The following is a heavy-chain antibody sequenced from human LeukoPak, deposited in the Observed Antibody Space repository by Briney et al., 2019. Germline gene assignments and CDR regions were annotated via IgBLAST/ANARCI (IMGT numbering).Heavy chain of an antibody. V-gene: IGHV3-30*03. CDR3: ARVRYCSGGSCYFYNAMDV. D-gene: IGHD2-15*01. Sequence: GGSLRLSCTASGFFVTTYGIHWVRQAPGKGLEWVAVISRDESNKYYGDSVKGRFTISRDNSKNTLYLHMNSLRAEDTAVYYCARVRYCSGGSCYFYNAMDVWGQGTTVTVSS. CDR2: ISRDESNK. CDR1: GFFVTTYG. J-gene: IGHJ6*02.